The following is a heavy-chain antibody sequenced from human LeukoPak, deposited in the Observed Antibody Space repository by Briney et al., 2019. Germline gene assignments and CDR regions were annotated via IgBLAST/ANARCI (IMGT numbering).Heavy chain of an antibody. CDR1: RLSISFYW. J-gene: IGHJ6*02. V-gene: IGHV3-7*04. CDR3: ARDPEGDDYDMDV. Sequence: GGSLRLSCAASRLSISFYWMRWVRQVPGKGLGWVANINQEGTEKNYVDSVKGRFTISRDNAKNSVYLQMNSLRDEDTAAYYCARDPEGDDYDMDVWGQGTTVTVSS. CDR2: INQEGTEK. D-gene: IGHD3-16*01.